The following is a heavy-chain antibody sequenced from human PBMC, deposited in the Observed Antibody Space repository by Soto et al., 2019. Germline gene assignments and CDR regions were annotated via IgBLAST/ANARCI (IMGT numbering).Heavy chain of an antibody. CDR3: AKDQYSSSSATQFDY. D-gene: IGHD6-6*01. V-gene: IGHV3-30*18. CDR2: ISYDGSNK. CDR1: GFTFSSYG. J-gene: IGHJ4*02. Sequence: GGSLRLSCAASGFTFSSYGMHWVRQAPGKGLEWVAVISYDGSNKYYADSVKGRFTISRDNSKNTLYLQMNSLRAEDTAVYYCAKDQYSSSSATQFDYWGQGTLVTVSS.